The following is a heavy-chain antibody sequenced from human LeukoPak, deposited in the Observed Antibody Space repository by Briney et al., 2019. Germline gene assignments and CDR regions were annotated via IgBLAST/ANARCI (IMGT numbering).Heavy chain of an antibody. J-gene: IGHJ4*02. V-gene: IGHV3-23*01. CDR2: ISGSGGTT. Sequence: GGSLRLSCAASGFTFSSYAMSWVRQAPGKGLEWVSAISGSGGTTYYADSVKGRFTISRDNSKNTLYLQMNSLRAEDTAIYYCAKWRRAYCGGDCYSSFDYWRQSTPVTVSS. CDR1: GFTFSSYA. D-gene: IGHD2-21*02. CDR3: AKWRRAYCGGDCYSSFDY.